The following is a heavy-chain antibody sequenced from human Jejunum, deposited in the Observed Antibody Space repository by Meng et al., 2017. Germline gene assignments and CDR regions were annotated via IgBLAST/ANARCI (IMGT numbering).Heavy chain of an antibody. CDR1: GFNFNDFV. V-gene: IGHV3-9*01. J-gene: IGHJ6*02. D-gene: IGHD2-15*01. CDR3: AKDIPALYYYYGMDV. CDR2: LSGDSSSA. Sequence: SLKISCAASGFNFNDFVLPWVRQVPGQGLEWVSTLSGDSSSADYADSVKGRFTISRDNAKNSLFLQMNSLRAEDTAFYYCAKDIPALYYYYGMDVWGQGTTVTVSS.